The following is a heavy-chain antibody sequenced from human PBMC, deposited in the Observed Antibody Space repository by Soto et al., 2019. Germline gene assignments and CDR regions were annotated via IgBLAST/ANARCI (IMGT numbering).Heavy chain of an antibody. CDR2: IYYSGST. CDR1: GGSISSGGYY. V-gene: IGHV4-31*03. D-gene: IGHD2-15*01. CDR3: ARDRPYCSGGSCHPPYRNWFEP. Sequence: SETLSRTCTVSGGSISSGGYYWSWIRQHPGKGLEWIGYIYYSGSTYYNPSLKSRVTISVDTSKNQFSLKLSSVTAADTAVYYSARDRPYCSGGSCHPPYRNWFEPWGQGTLVAVSS. J-gene: IGHJ5*01.